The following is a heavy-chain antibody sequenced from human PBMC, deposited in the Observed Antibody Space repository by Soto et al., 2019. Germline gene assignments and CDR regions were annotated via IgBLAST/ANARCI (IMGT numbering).Heavy chain of an antibody. Sequence: QVQLVQSGAEVKKPGSSVKVSCKASGGTFSSYAISWVRQAPGQGLEWMGGIIPIFGTANYAQKFQGRVTITADESTSTAYMELSRLRSEDTAVYYCARDKAAAAGSYYYGMDVWGQGTTVTVSS. CDR2: IIPIFGTA. CDR3: ARDKAAAAGSYYYGMDV. D-gene: IGHD6-13*01. CDR1: GGTFSSYA. V-gene: IGHV1-69*01. J-gene: IGHJ6*02.